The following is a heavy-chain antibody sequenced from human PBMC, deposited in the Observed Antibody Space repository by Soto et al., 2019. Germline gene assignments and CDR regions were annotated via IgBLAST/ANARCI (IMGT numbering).Heavy chain of an antibody. D-gene: IGHD3-3*01. J-gene: IGHJ5*02. Sequence: GGSLRLSCAASGFTFSSYSMNWVRQAPGKGLEWVSSISSSSSYIYYADSVKGRFTISRDNAKNSLYLQMNSLRAEDTAVYYCARVIDQIYYDFWSGTVLNWFDPWGQGTRVTVSS. CDR2: ISSSSSYI. V-gene: IGHV3-21*01. CDR1: GFTFSSYS. CDR3: ARVIDQIYYDFWSGTVLNWFDP.